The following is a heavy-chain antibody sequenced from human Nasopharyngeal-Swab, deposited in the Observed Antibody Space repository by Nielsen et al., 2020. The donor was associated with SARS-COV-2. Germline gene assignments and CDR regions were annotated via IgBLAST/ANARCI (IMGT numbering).Heavy chain of an antibody. Sequence: WIRQPPGKGLEWVAVISYDGINKYNAGSVKGRFTISRDNSKDTLYLQMNSLRAEDTAVYYCAKEESSYDFWSGYVTNYYYNGMDVWGQGTTVTVSS. CDR2: ISYDGINK. V-gene: IGHV3-30*18. D-gene: IGHD3-3*01. J-gene: IGHJ6*02. CDR3: AKEESSYDFWSGYVTNYYYNGMDV.